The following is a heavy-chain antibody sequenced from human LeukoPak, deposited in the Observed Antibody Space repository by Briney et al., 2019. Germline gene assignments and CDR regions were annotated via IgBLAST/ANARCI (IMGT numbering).Heavy chain of an antibody. Sequence: GSLRLSCAASGFTFSRFTMNWVRQAPGKGLEWIGEINHSGSTNYNPSLKSRVTISVDTSKNQFSLKLSSVTAADTAVYYCARLPTTVTQRGGVYYYYMDVWGKGTTVTISS. J-gene: IGHJ6*03. CDR2: INHSGST. V-gene: IGHV4-34*01. CDR1: GFTFSRFT. D-gene: IGHD4-17*01. CDR3: ARLPTTVTQRGGVYYYYMDV.